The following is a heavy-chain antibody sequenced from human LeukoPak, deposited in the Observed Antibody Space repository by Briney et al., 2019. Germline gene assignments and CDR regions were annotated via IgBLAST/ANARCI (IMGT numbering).Heavy chain of an antibody. J-gene: IGHJ4*02. CDR3: ASGGSCYDY. CDR1: GGSFSGYY. Sequence: NPSETLSLTCAVYGGSFSGYYWSWIRQPPGKGLEWIGEINHSGSTNYNPSLKSRVTISVDTSKNQFSLKLSSVTAADMAVYYCASGGSCYDYWGRGTLVTVSS. D-gene: IGHD2-2*01. CDR2: INHSGST. V-gene: IGHV4-34*01.